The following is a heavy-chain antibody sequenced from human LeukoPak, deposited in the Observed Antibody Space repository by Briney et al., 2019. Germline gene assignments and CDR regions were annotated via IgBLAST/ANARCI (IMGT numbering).Heavy chain of an antibody. Sequence: ASVKVSCKASGYTFTTYGITWVRQAPGQGLEWMGWISTYNGNTNYAQNLQGRVTMTTDTSTSTACMVLRSLRSDDTAVCYCARSGYCTATSCYEGWFDPWGQGTLVTVSS. CDR3: ARSGYCTATSCYEGWFDP. CDR1: GYTFTTYG. CDR2: ISTYNGNT. J-gene: IGHJ5*02. D-gene: IGHD2-2*01. V-gene: IGHV1-18*01.